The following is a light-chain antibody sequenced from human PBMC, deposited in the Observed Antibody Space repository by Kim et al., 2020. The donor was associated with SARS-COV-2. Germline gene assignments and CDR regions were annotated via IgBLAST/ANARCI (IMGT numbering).Light chain of an antibody. V-gene: IGKV2-28*01. CDR3: MQGLQIPGS. CDR2: LGS. CDR1: QSLLHSNWHIY. Sequence: ESASFSFRSSQSLLHSNWHIYVVWYLQKPGQSPQLLIYLGSNRASGVPDRFSGSGSGTDFTLKISRVEAEDVGFYYCMQGLQIPGSFGQGTKLEI. J-gene: IGKJ2*03.